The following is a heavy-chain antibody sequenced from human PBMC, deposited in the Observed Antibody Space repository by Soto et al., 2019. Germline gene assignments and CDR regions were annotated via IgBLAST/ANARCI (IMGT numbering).Heavy chain of an antibody. CDR1: EYSFVSYW. CDR3: ARHKGYCSGVSCYGMDV. CDR2: TYPGDSDT. J-gene: IGHJ6*02. D-gene: IGHD2-15*01. Sequence: GESLKISCEGSEYSFVSYWIFWVRQKPRQGLEWMGSTYPGDSDTRYSPSFQGQVTISADKSINTAYLQWDSLKASDTAMYFCARHKGYCSGVSCYGMDVWAQGATVTVS. V-gene: IGHV5-51*01.